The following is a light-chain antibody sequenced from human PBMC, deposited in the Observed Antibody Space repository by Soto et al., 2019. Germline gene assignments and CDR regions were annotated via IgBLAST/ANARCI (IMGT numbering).Light chain of an antibody. Sequence: IVFTQSPATLSLSPGERATLSCRASQSVSSYLAWYQQKPGQAPRLLIYDASNRATGIPARFSGSGSGTDFTLTISSLEPEDFAVYYCQQYNNWPQTFGQGTKVDIK. CDR2: DAS. CDR1: QSVSSY. J-gene: IGKJ1*01. CDR3: QQYNNWPQT. V-gene: IGKV3-11*01.